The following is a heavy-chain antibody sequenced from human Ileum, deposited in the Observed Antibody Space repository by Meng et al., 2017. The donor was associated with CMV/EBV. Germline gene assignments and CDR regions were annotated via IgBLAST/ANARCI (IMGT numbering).Heavy chain of an antibody. J-gene: IGHJ4*02. CDR1: FTFSSYG. V-gene: IGHV3-30*18. CDR3: AKASGIAVAGTGRYFDN. CDR2: ISPDASNE. D-gene: IGHD6-19*01. Sequence: FTFSSYGRHWGRQAPGKGLEWVAVISPDASNEYYADSVKGRFTISRDNSKNTLYLQFNSLRLEDTAVYYCAKASGIAVAGTGRYFDNWGQGTLVTVSS.